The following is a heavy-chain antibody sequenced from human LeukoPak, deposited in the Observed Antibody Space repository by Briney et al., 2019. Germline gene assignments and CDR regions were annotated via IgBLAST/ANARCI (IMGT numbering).Heavy chain of an antibody. Sequence: PSETLSLTCTVSGYSISSGYYWGWIRQPPGKGLEWIGSIYHGGSTYYNPSLKSRVTVSVDTSKNQFSLKLSSVTAADTAVYYCARYNLQQREGYFDYWGQGTLVTVSS. CDR1: GYSISSGYY. CDR3: ARYNLQQREGYFDY. V-gene: IGHV4-38-2*02. J-gene: IGHJ4*02. CDR2: IYHGGST. D-gene: IGHD6-13*01.